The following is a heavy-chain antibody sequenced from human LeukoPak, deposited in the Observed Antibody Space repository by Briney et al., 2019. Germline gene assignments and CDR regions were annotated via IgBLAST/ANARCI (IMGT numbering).Heavy chain of an antibody. CDR2: ISWNSGSI. V-gene: IGHV3-9*01. J-gene: IGHJ4*02. CDR1: GFTFDDYA. CDR3: AKDGDSSGYYRYYFDY. D-gene: IGHD3-22*01. Sequence: GGSLRLSCAASGFTFDDYAMHWVRQAPGKGLEWVSGISWNSGSIGYADSVKGRFTISGDNAKNSLYLQMNSLRAEDTALYYCAKDGDSSGYYRYYFDYWGQGTLVTVSS.